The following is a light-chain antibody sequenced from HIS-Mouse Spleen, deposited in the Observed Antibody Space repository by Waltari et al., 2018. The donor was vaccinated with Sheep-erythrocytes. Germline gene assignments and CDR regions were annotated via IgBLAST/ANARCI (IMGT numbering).Light chain of an antibody. CDR2: DVS. CDR1: SDVGGYNY. J-gene: IGLJ1*01. V-gene: IGLV2-11*01. CDR3: CSYAGSYNHV. Sequence: QSALTQPRSVSGSPGQSVSSDVGGYNYVSWYQQHPGKAPKLMIYDVSKRPSGFPDRFSGSKSGNTASLTISGLQAEDEADYYCCSYAGSYNHVFATGTKVTVL.